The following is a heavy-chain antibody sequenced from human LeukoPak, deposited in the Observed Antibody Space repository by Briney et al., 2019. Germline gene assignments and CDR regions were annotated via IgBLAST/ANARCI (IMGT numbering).Heavy chain of an antibody. Sequence: PGGSLRLSCAASGFTFSNAWMNWVRQAPGKGLEWVGRIKRKTDGGTTDYAAPVKGRFTISRDDAKNTLYLQMNSLKTEDTAVYFCMTDRSCIAVANCGWLDPWGQGTLVTVSS. CDR2: IKRKTDGGTT. V-gene: IGHV3-15*01. CDR3: MTDRSCIAVANCGWLDP. J-gene: IGHJ5*02. CDR1: GFTFSNAW. D-gene: IGHD6-19*01.